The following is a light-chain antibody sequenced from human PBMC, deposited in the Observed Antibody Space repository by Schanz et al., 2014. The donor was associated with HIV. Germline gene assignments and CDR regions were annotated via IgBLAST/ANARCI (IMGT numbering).Light chain of an antibody. J-gene: IGKJ4*01. CDR2: LAS. CDR3: QQSFSTPLT. V-gene: IGKV1-39*01. Sequence: DIQMTQSPSSLSASVGDRVTITCQASQDISNYLNWYQQKPGKAPNLLIYLASSLQSGVPSRFSGSGSGTDFTLTIDSLQLEDFALYYCQQSFSTPLTFGGGTKVEIK. CDR1: QDISNY.